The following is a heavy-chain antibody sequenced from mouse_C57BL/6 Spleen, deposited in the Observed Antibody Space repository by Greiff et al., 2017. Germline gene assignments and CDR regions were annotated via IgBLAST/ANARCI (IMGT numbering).Heavy chain of an antibody. V-gene: IGHV1-22*01. D-gene: IGHD5-1*01. CDR1: GYTFTDYN. CDR3: ATGGVRWYFDV. CDR2: INPNNGGT. Sequence: EVQRVESGPELVKPGASVKMSCKASGYTFTDYNMHWVKQSHGKSLEWIGYINPNNGGTSYNQKFKGKATLTVNKSSSTAYMELRSLTSEDSAVYYCATGGVRWYFDVWGTGTTVTVSS. J-gene: IGHJ1*03.